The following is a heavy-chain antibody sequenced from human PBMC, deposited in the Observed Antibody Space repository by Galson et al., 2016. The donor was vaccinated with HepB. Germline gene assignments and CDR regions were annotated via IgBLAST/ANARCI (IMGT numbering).Heavy chain of an antibody. CDR3: ARGWPIIVVQGPVNPPFWY. J-gene: IGHJ4*02. D-gene: IGHD3-10*01. V-gene: IGHV1-2*02. CDR2: NNPNSGGT. CDR1: GYTFTDNY. Sequence: SVKVSCKASGYTFTDNYMHWMRQAPGQGLEWMGWNNPNSGGTSYAQKCKGRVTMTRDTSITTAYMELSSMKSDDTAVYYCARGWPIIVVQGPVNPPFWYWGQGTLVSVSS.